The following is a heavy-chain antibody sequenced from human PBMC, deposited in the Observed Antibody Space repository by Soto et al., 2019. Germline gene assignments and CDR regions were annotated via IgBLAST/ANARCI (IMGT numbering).Heavy chain of an antibody. CDR1: GFTFSSYA. Sequence: GGSLRLSCAASGFTFSSYAMSWVRQAPGKGLEWVSAISGSGGSTYYADSVKGRFTVSRDNSKNTLYLQMNSLRAEDTAVYYCASPSEDSLTDYGDSSYYYGMDVWGQGTTVTVSS. V-gene: IGHV3-23*01. D-gene: IGHD4-17*01. CDR3: ASPSEDSLTDYGDSSYYYGMDV. CDR2: ISGSGGST. J-gene: IGHJ6*02.